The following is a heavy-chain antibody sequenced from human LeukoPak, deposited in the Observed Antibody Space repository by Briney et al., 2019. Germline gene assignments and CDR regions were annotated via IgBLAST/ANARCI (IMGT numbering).Heavy chain of an antibody. J-gene: IGHJ4*02. D-gene: IGHD3-22*01. V-gene: IGHV3-48*02. CDR2: ISSSSSTI. Sequence: GGSLRLSCAASGFTFSSYSMNWVRQAPGKGLEWVPYISSSSSTIYYADSVKGRFTISRDNAKNSLYLQMNSLRDEDTAVFYCAMGHYDSSGYAHFDHWGQGTLVTVSS. CDR3: AMGHYDSSGYAHFDH. CDR1: GFTFSSYS.